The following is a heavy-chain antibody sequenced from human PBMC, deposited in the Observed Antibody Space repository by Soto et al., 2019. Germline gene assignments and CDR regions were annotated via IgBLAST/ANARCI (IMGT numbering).Heavy chain of an antibody. J-gene: IGHJ4*02. V-gene: IGHV3-23*01. CDR2: ISGSGGST. Sequence: GGSLRLSCAASGFTFSSYAMSWVRQAPGKGLEWVSAISGSGGSTNYADSVKGRFTISRDNSKNTLYLQMNSLRAEDTAVYYCAKDHTGYYDFWSGYYDYWGQGTLVTVSS. CDR3: AKDHTGYYDFWSGYYDY. CDR1: GFTFSSYA. D-gene: IGHD3-3*01.